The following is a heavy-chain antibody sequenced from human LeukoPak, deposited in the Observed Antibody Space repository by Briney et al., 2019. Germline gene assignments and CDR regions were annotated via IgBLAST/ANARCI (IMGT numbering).Heavy chain of an antibody. Sequence: GSLRLSCAASGFTFSSYSMNWVRQPPGKGLEWIGSIYYSGSTYYNPSLKSRVTISVDTSKNQFSLKLSSVTAADTAVYYCARQKGENYYDSSGYYYAYYFDYWGQGTLVTVSS. D-gene: IGHD3-22*01. CDR1: GFTFSSYSMN. V-gene: IGHV4-39*01. CDR3: ARQKGENYYDSSGYYYAYYFDY. CDR2: IYYSGST. J-gene: IGHJ4*02.